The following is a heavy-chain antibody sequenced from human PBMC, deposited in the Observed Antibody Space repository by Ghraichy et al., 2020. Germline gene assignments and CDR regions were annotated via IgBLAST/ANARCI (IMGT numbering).Heavy chain of an antibody. Sequence: SETLSLTCAVYGGSFSGYYWSWIRQPPGKGLEWIGEINHSGSTNYNPSLKSRVTISVDTSKNQFSLKLSSVTAADTAVYYCARGLLHLPMTTVTTPFDYWGQGTLVTVSS. CDR2: INHSGST. CDR1: GGSFSGYY. J-gene: IGHJ4*02. CDR3: ARGLLHLPMTTVTTPFDY. D-gene: IGHD4-17*01. V-gene: IGHV4-34*01.